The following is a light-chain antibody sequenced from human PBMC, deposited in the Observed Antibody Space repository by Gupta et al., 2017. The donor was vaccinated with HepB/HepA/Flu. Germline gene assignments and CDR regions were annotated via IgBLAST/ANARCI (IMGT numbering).Light chain of an antibody. CDR3: QSYDNSLSGVI. CDR2: NHN. J-gene: IGLJ2*01. V-gene: IGLV1-40*01. Sequence: QSVLMQPPSVSGGPGQRVTIACTGISSNIGAGYELHWYQQLPGAAPKLVIFNHNNRPSGVPDRFSASTSGTSASLAITGLQAEDEADYFCQSYDNSLSGVIFGGGTKLTVL. CDR1: SSNIGAGYE.